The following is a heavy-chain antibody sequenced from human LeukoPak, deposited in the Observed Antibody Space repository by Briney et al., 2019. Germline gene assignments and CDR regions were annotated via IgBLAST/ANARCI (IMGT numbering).Heavy chain of an antibody. CDR2: INPNSGGT. V-gene: IGHV1-2*02. CDR3: AGTNPYDILTGYESYYYGMDV. D-gene: IGHD3-9*01. Sequence: GASVKVSCKASGYTFTGYYMHWVQQAPGQGLEWTGWINPNSGGTNYAQKFQGRVTMTRDTSISTAYMELSRLRSDDTAVYYCAGTNPYDILTGYESYYYGMDVWGQGTTVTVSS. CDR1: GYTFTGYY. J-gene: IGHJ6*02.